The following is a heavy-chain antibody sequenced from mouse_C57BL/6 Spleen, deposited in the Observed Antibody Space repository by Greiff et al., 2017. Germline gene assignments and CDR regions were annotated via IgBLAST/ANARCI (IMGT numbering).Heavy chain of an antibody. V-gene: IGHV5-4*03. CDR2: ISDGGSYT. J-gene: IGHJ4*01. CDR3: ARAYYSNFYYAMDY. D-gene: IGHD2-5*01. CDR1: GFTFSSYA. Sequence: EVKVVESGGGLVKPGGSLKLSCAASGFTFSSYAMSWVRQTPEKRLEWVATISDGGSYTYYPDNVKGRFTISRDNAKNNLYLQMSHLKSEDTAMYYCARAYYSNFYYAMDYWGQGTSVTVAS.